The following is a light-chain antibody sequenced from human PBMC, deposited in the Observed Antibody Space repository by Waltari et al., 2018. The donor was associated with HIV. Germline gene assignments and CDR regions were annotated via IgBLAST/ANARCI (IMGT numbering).Light chain of an antibody. CDR3: GTWDTSLSAAV. V-gene: IGLV1-51*02. J-gene: IGLJ2*01. Sequence: QSVLTQPPSLSAAPGQTVTIPCSGNSSNIGNSYVSWYLQVPGTAPKLLIYENNMRPSGIPDRFSGSKSRSSATLGITGLQTGDEGDYYCGTWDTSLSAAVFGGGTRLTVL. CDR2: ENN. CDR1: SSNIGNSY.